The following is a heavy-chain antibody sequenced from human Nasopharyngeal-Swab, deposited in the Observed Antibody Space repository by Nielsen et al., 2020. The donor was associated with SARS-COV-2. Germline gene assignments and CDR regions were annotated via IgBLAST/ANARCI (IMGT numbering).Heavy chain of an antibody. CDR1: GFTFNTCT. Sequence: GESLKISCAASGFTFNTCTMNWVRQAPGKGLEWVSSISSSSTYIYYADSVKGRFTISRGNVKNSLYLQMNSLRAEDTAVYYCARDPSDYYYYMDVWGKGTTVTVSS. J-gene: IGHJ6*03. CDR2: ISSSSTYI. V-gene: IGHV3-21*01. CDR3: ARDPSDYYYYMDV.